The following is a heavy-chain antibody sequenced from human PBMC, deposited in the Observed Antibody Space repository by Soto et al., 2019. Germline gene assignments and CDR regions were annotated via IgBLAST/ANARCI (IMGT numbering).Heavy chain of an antibody. V-gene: IGHV1-46*01. CDR2: INPSGGST. CDR3: ARDRGIAARRAWAFEI. D-gene: IGHD6-6*01. J-gene: IGHJ3*02. Sequence: ASVKVSCKASGYTFTSYYMHWVRQAPGQGLEWMGIINPSGGSTSYAQKFQGRVTMTRDTSTSTVYMELSSLRSEDTAVYYCARDRGIAARRAWAFEIWGQGTMVTVSS. CDR1: GYTFTSYY.